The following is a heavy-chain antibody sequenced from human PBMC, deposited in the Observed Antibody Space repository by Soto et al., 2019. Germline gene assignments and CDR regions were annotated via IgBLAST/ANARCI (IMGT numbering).Heavy chain of an antibody. CDR2: IYYTGST. D-gene: IGHD3-3*01. V-gene: IGHV4-59*01. CDR1: GGSISSYY. Sequence: PSETLSLTCTASGGSISSYYWSWIRQPPGKGLEWIGYIYYTGSTNSNPSLKSRVTISVDTSRNQFSLKLSSVTAADPALYHFVRGANYAFWSAYLRGWGPGTLLKVSS. J-gene: IGHJ4*02. CDR3: VRGANYAFWSAYLRG.